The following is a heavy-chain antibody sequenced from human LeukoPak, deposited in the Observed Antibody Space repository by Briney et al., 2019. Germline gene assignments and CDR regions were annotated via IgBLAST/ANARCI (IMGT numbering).Heavy chain of an antibody. J-gene: IGHJ4*02. D-gene: IGHD5-12*01. CDR3: ARAHREATGIVDY. CDR1: GFTFSSYW. CDR2: IKQDGSEE. V-gene: IGHV3-7*05. Sequence: GGSLRLSCAASGFTFSSYWMTWVRQAPGKGLEWVANIKQDGSEEYYVDSVRGRFTISRDNAKNSLYLQMNSLRAEDTAVYYCARAHREATGIVDYWGQGTLVTVSS.